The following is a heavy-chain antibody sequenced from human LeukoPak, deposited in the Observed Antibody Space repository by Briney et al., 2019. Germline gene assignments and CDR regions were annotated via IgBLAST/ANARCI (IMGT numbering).Heavy chain of an antibody. J-gene: IGHJ4*02. Sequence: SETLSLTCTVSGGSISSYYWSWIRQPPGKGLEWIGYIYYSGSTNYSPSLKSRVTISVDTSKNQFSLKLSSVTAADTAVYYCARDSRGYSGSLGYWGQGTLVTVSS. D-gene: IGHD5-12*01. CDR2: IYYSGST. V-gene: IGHV4-59*01. CDR3: ARDSRGYSGSLGY. CDR1: GGSISSYY.